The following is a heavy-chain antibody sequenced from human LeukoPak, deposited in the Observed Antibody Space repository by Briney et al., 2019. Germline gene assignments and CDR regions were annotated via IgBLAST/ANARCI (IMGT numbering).Heavy chain of an antibody. J-gene: IGHJ4*02. D-gene: IGHD5-18*01. CDR2: IISSGGNT. CDR3: AKDRRPEGSYGYFDY. Sequence: GGSLRLSWAASGFTFSRNGMSWVRQAAGEGLGWVSSIISSGGNTYYADSVKGRFTISRDNSKNTLFLQMNNLRVEDTAVYYCAKDRRPEGSYGYFDYCGQGTLVTVSS. V-gene: IGHV3-23*01. CDR1: GFTFSRNG.